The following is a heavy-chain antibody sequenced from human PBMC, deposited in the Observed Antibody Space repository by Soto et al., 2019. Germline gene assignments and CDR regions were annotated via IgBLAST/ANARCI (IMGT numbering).Heavy chain of an antibody. CDR2: IKSKTDGGTT. J-gene: IGHJ5*02. Sequence: PGGSLRLSCAASGFTFSNAWMSWVRQAPGKGLEWVGRIKSKTDGGTTDYAAPVKGRFTISRDDSKNTLYLQMNSLKTEDTAVYYCAHRLYRGKGSGWYRSPFDPWGQGTLVTVSS. V-gene: IGHV3-15*01. D-gene: IGHD6-19*01. CDR1: GFTFSNAW. CDR3: AHRLYRGKGSGWYRSPFDP.